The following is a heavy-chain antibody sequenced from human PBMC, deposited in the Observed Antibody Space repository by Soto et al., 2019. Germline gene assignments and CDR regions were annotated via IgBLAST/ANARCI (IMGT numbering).Heavy chain of an antibody. J-gene: IGHJ4*02. V-gene: IGHV3-9*01. CDR3: AKDSRYQLLSARPHGGLDS. D-gene: IGHD1-26*01. CDR2: ISWDSSSI. CDR1: GFTFDDYA. Sequence: GGSLRLSCAASGFTFDDYAMHWVRQAPGKGLEWVSGISWDSSSIAYADAVKGRFTISRDNAENSLYLQMKSLRAEDTALYYCAKDSRYQLLSARPHGGLDSWGQGTLVTVSS.